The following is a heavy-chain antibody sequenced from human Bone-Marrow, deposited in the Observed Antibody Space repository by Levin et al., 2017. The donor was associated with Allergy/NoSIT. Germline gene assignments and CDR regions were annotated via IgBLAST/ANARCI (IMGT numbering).Heavy chain of an antibody. Sequence: KPGGSLRLSCAASGFTFTNAWMSWVRQAPGKGLEWVGRIKSITDGGTTNYAAPVKGRFTISRDDSKKTLYLQMNSLKTEDTAVYYCTTAEPYTIFGIIVRVDYWGQGTLVTVSS. D-gene: IGHD3-3*01. J-gene: IGHJ4*02. CDR1: GFTFTNAW. CDR2: IKSITDGGTT. V-gene: IGHV3-15*01. CDR3: TTAEPYTIFGIIVRVDY.